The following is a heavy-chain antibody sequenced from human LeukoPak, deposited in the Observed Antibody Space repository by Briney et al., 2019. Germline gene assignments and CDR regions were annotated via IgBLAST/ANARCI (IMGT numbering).Heavy chain of an antibody. D-gene: IGHD3-22*01. J-gene: IGHJ1*01. CDR3: ARRRYYDGSGYLE. CDR2: ICYSGRT. V-gene: IGHV4-39*01. Sequence: KPSETLSLTCSVSGDSVSRSDSYWAWIRQPPGKGLGWIGTICYSGRTYYSPSLKSPVTMSVDPSNNQASLNLRSVTAADTALYYCARRRYYDGSGYLEWGQGTLLSVSS. CDR1: GDSVSRSDSY.